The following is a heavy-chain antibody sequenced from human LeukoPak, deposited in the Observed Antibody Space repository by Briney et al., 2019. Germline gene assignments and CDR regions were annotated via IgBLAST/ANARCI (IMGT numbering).Heavy chain of an antibody. CDR2: ISVSGGST. D-gene: IGHD1-7*01. J-gene: IGHJ5*02. Sequence: GGSLRLSCAASGFTFSSHAMNWVRQAPGKGLEWVSGISVSGGSTYYADSVKGRFTISRDNSRNTLYVQMNSLRAEDTAVYYCAQAARAGITETSLGPWGQGTLVTVSS. V-gene: IGHV3-23*01. CDR3: AQAARAGITETSLGP. CDR1: GFTFSSHA.